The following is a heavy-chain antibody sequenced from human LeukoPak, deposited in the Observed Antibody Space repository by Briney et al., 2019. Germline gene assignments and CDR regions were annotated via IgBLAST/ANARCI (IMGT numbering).Heavy chain of an antibody. V-gene: IGHV3-53*01. J-gene: IGHJ2*01. CDR3: ARIPIPGYCGSTSCKDSYWYFDL. CDR2: IYSGGST. Sequence: GGSLRLSCAASGFTVSSNYMGWVRQAPGKGLEWVSVIYSGGSTYYADSVKGRFTISRGNSKNTLYLQMNSLRAEDTAVYYCARIPIPGYCGSTSCKDSYWYFDLWGRGTLVTVSS. D-gene: IGHD2-2*01. CDR1: GFTVSSNY.